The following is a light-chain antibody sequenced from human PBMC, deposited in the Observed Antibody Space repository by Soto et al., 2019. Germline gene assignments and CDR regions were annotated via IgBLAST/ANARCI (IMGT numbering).Light chain of an antibody. V-gene: IGLV2-23*01. J-gene: IGLJ2*01. CDR3: GTWDSSLSAVV. CDR2: EAS. CDR1: SSDVGNYDL. Sequence: QSALTQPASVSGSPGQSITISCTGTSSDVGNYDLVSWYQHHPGEVPKLIIYEASRRPSGVSNRFSGSRSGNTASLTISGLQTGDEADYYCGTWDSSLSAVVFGGGTKLTVL.